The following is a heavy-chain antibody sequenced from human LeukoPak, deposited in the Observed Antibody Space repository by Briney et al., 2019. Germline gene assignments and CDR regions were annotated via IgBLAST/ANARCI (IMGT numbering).Heavy chain of an antibody. Sequence: SVKVSCKASGGTFSSYAISWVRQAPGQGLEWMGRIIPILGIANYAQKFQGRVTITADKSTSTAYMELSSLRSEDTAVYYCAKLLGYYYDSSGYPIDYWGQGTLVTVSS. V-gene: IGHV1-69*04. CDR1: GGTFSSYA. D-gene: IGHD3-22*01. CDR2: IIPILGIA. CDR3: AKLLGYYYDSSGYPIDY. J-gene: IGHJ4*02.